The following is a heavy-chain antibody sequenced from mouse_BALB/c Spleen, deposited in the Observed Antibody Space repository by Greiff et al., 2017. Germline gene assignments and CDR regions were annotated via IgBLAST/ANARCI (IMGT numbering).Heavy chain of an antibody. CDR3: ARGPYYRYDRGSMDY. Sequence: VKLQESAAELARPGASVKMSCKASGYTFTSYTMHWVKQRPGQGLEWIGYINPSSGYTEYNQKFKDKTTLTADKSSSTAYMQLSSLTSEDSAVYYCARGPYYRYDRGSMDYWGQGTSVTVSS. CDR2: INPSSGYT. CDR1: GYTFTSYT. D-gene: IGHD2-14*01. J-gene: IGHJ4*01. V-gene: IGHV1-4*02.